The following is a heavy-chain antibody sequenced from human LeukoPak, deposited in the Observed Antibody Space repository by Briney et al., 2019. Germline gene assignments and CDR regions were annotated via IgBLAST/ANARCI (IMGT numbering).Heavy chain of an antibody. V-gene: IGHV3-30*04. J-gene: IGHJ6*03. Sequence: GGSLRLSCAATGFTLNTRTMHWVRQAPGKGLEWVALISYDGSDKYYADSVKGRFIISRDNSKNTLYLEMNSLRGDDTAVYHCARDGDCNYLRYYYMDVWGKGTTVTVSS. CDR1: GFTLNTRT. CDR3: ARDGDCNYLRYYYMDV. D-gene: IGHD1-7*01. CDR2: ISYDGSDK.